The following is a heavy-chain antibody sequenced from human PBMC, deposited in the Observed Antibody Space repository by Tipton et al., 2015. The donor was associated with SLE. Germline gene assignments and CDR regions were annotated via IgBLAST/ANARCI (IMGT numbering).Heavy chain of an antibody. CDR2: IYYSGST. D-gene: IGHD6-19*01. CDR1: GGSISSYY. V-gene: IGHV4-59*01. Sequence: TLSLTCTVSGGSISSYYWSWIRQPPGKGLEWIGYIYYSGSTNYNPSLKSRVTISVDTSKNQFSLKLSSVTAADTAVYFCASGRAGAGGDLCDFWGQGTRLTLFS. CDR3: ASGRAGAGGDLCDF. J-gene: IGHJ4*02.